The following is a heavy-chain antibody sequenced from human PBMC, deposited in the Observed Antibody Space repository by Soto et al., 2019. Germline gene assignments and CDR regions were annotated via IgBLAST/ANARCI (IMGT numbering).Heavy chain of an antibody. D-gene: IGHD2-2*02. J-gene: IGHJ4*02. CDR3: ARGGYCSSTSCYRGGIDY. CDR1: GGTFSSYA. V-gene: IGHV1-69*01. Sequence: QVQLVQSGAEVKKPGSSVKVSCKASGGTFSSYAISWVRQAPGQGLEWMGGIIPIFGTANYAQEFQGRVTITADESTSTGELELSRLRSEDTAVYYCARGGYCSSTSCYRGGIDYWGQGTLVTVSS. CDR2: IIPIFGTA.